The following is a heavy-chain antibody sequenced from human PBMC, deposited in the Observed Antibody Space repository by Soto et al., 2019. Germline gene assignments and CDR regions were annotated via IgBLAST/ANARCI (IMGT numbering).Heavy chain of an antibody. CDR3: ARGVLYCSGGSCPGYFDY. CDR1: GFTFSYYY. D-gene: IGHD2-15*01. J-gene: IGHJ4*02. Sequence: PGGSLRLACAASGFTFSYYYMSWIRQAPGKGLEWVSYISSSSSYTNYADSVKGRFTISRDNAKNSLYLQMNSLRAEDTAVYYCARGVLYCSGGSCPGYFDYWGQGTLVTVSS. V-gene: IGHV3-11*06. CDR2: ISSSSSYT.